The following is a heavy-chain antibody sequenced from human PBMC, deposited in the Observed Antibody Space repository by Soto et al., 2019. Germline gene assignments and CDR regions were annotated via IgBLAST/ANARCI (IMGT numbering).Heavy chain of an antibody. CDR2: ISSSSSYI. V-gene: IGHV3-21*01. J-gene: IGHJ4*02. D-gene: IGHD5-18*01. CDR1: GFTFSSYS. Sequence: GGSLRLSCAASGFTFSSYSMNWVRQAPGKGLEWVSSISSSSSYIYYADSVKGRFTISRDNAKNSLYLQMNSLRAEDTAVYYCARDPPVDTAMVNPDYWGQGTLVTVSS. CDR3: ARDPPVDTAMVNPDY.